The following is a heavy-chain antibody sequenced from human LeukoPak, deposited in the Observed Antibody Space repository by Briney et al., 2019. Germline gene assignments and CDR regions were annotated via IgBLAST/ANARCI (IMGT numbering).Heavy chain of an antibody. CDR2: IRYDGSNK. CDR3: ARAPAVGGNDYFDY. D-gene: IGHD6-19*01. J-gene: IGHJ4*02. CDR1: GFTSSSYG. V-gene: IGHV3-30*02. Sequence: GGSLRLSCAASGFTSSSYGMHWVRQAPGKGLEWVAFIRYDGSNKYYADSVKGRFTISRDNSKNTVYLQMNSLRAKDTAVYCCARAPAVGGNDYFDYWGQGTLVTVSS.